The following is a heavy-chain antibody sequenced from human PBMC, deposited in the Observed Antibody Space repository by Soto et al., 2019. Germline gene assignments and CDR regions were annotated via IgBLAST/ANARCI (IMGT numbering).Heavy chain of an antibody. CDR3: ANVGGYSYGAAEWGSPYHHFAY. CDR2: ISGSGGST. J-gene: IGHJ4*02. CDR1: GFTFSSYA. V-gene: IGHV3-23*01. Sequence: VQLLESGGGLVQPGGSLRLSCAASGFTFSSYAMSWVRQAPGKGLEWVSAISGSGGSTYYADSVKGRFTISRDSSRNTRYLQRNSLRGEDTAVYYCANVGGYSYGAAEWGSPYHHFAYWGQGTLVTVSS. D-gene: IGHD5-18*01.